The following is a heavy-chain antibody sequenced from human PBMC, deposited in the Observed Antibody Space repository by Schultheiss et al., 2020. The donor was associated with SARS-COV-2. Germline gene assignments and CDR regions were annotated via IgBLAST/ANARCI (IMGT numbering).Heavy chain of an antibody. CDR2: INHSGST. CDR1: GFTVSSNY. V-gene: IGHV4-34*01. CDR3: ARFRKGTYGRTSHYYYGMDV. Sequence: GSLRLSCAASGFTVSSNYMSWVRQAPGKGLEWIGEINHSGSTNYNPSLKSRVTISVDTSKNQFSLKLSSVTAADTAVYYCARFRKGTYGRTSHYYYGMDVWGQGTTVTVSS. J-gene: IGHJ6*02. D-gene: IGHD3-10*01.